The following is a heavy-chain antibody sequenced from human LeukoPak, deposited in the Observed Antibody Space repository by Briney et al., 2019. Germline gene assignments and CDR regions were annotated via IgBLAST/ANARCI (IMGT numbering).Heavy chain of an antibody. J-gene: IGHJ6*03. CDR1: GYSISSDSY. CDR3: ARGRGDYSSGWYVGYYYYYYMDV. Sequence: PSETLSLTCTVSGYSISSDSYWGWVRQPPGKGLEWIGGIHHSGSTYYNPSLKSRVIISVDTSRNQFSLRLSSVTAADTAQYFCARGRGDYSSGWYVGYYYYYYMDVWGKGTTVTVSS. V-gene: IGHV4-38-2*02. CDR2: IHHSGST. D-gene: IGHD6-19*01.